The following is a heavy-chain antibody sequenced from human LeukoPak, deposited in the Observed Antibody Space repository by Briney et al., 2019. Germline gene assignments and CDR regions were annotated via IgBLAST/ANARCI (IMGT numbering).Heavy chain of an antibody. V-gene: IGHV4-59*08. CDR2: IYYSGST. CDR1: GGSISSYY. CDR3: ARGRRNTYCSSTSCYISGSRYYYGMDV. Sequence: SETLSLTCTVSGGSISSYYWSWIRQPPGKGLEWIGYIYYSGSTNYNPSLKSRVTISVDTSKNQFSLKLSSVTAADTAVYYCARGRRNTYCSSTSCYISGSRYYYGMDVWGQGTTVTVSS. D-gene: IGHD2-2*02. J-gene: IGHJ6*02.